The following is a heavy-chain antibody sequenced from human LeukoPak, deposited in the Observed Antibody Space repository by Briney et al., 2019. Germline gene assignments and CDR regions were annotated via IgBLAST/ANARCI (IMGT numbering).Heavy chain of an antibody. V-gene: IGHV3-53*01. CDR3: ARGVEPLAANTLAY. Sequence: GGSLRLSCAASGFTVITNDMTWVRQAPGKGLEWVSVLYSDGNTKYADSVQGRFTISRDNSKNTLYLEMNSLSPDDTAVYYCARGVEPLAANTLAYWGQGALVTVSS. CDR2: LYSDGNT. CDR1: GFTVITND. D-gene: IGHD1-14*01. J-gene: IGHJ4*02.